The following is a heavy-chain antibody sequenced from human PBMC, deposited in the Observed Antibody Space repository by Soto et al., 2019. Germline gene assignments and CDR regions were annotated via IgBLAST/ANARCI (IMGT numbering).Heavy chain of an antibody. CDR2: IITYNGDT. CDR3: VRVGDRYYDFWSGYPKPLDY. Sequence: QVQLVQSGAEVKKPGASVKVSCKASGYTFTSYGISWVRQAPGQGLEWMGWIITYNGDTKYAQKLQGRVTITTDTSTNTAYMELRSLRSDDTAVYYCVRVGDRYYDFWSGYPKPLDYWGQGTLVTVSS. V-gene: IGHV1-18*04. J-gene: IGHJ4*02. CDR1: GYTFTSYG. D-gene: IGHD3-3*01.